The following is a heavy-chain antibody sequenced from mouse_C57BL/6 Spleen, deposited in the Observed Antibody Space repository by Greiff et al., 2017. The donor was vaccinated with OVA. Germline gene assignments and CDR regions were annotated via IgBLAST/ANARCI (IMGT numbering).Heavy chain of an antibody. CDR1: GYSITSGYY. D-gene: IGHD1-1*01. CDR3: ARETYGSSSWFAY. CDR2: ISYDGSN. J-gene: IGHJ3*01. Sequence: EVQLQESGPGLVKPSQSLSLTCSVTGYSITSGYYWHWIRQFPGNKLEWMGYISYDGSNNYNPSLKNRISITRDTSKNQFFLKLNSVTTEDTATYYCARETYGSSSWFAYWGQGTLVTVSA. V-gene: IGHV3-6*01.